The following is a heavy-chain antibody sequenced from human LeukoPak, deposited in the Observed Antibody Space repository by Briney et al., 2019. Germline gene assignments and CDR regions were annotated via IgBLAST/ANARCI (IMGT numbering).Heavy chain of an antibody. CDR1: GGSISSSSW. D-gene: IGHD6-19*01. CDR2: IYHSGST. J-gene: IGHJ4*02. CDR3: ARRQVAAAPPDY. V-gene: IGHV4-4*02. Sequence: PSETLSLTCAVSGGSISSSSWWSWVRQPPGKGLEWIGEIYHSGSTNYNPSLKSRVTISVDKSKNQFSLKLNSVTAADTAVYYCARRQVAAAPPDYWGQGTLVTVSS.